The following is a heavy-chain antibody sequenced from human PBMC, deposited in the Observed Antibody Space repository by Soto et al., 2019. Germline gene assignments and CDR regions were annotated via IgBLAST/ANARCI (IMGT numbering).Heavy chain of an antibody. J-gene: IGHJ6*03. V-gene: IGHV4-59*01. CDR1: GGSISPYY. CDR3: ARKGAAASYAHYYMDV. Sequence: QVQLQESGPGLVKPSETLSLTCTVSGGSISPYYWSWIRQPPGKGLEWIGYVYYSGNTNYNPSLESRVTISVDPSRNRVSLNLASATAADTAVYYCARKGAAASYAHYYMDVWGRGTAVTVSS. CDR2: VYYSGNT. D-gene: IGHD6-13*01.